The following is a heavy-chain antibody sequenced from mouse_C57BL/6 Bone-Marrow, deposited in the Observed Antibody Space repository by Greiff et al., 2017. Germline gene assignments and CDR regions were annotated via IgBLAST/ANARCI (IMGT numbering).Heavy chain of an antibody. V-gene: IGHV1-75*01. CDR1: GYTFTDYY. CDR3: ARTYYYGSLYAMDY. D-gene: IGHD1-1*01. Sequence: VQLKESGPELVKPGASVKISCKASGYTFTDYYINWVKQRPGQGLEWIGWIFPGSGSTYYNEKFKGKATLTVDKSSSTAYMLLSSLTSEDSAVYFCARTYYYGSLYAMDYWGQGTSVTVSS. J-gene: IGHJ4*01. CDR2: IFPGSGST.